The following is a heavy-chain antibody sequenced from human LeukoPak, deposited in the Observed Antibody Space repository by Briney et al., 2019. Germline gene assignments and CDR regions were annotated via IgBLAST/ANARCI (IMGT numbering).Heavy chain of an antibody. J-gene: IGHJ4*02. CDR1: GYTFTSYG. D-gene: IGHD3-10*01. V-gene: IGHV1-18*01. CDR2: ISANDGNT. CDR3: ARESHVTREDY. Sequence: ASVKVSCKASGYTFTSYGISWVRQAPGQGLEWMGWISANDGNTDYPQKLQGRVTMTTDTSTSTAYMELRSLRSDNTAVYYCARESHVTREDYWGQGTLVTVSS.